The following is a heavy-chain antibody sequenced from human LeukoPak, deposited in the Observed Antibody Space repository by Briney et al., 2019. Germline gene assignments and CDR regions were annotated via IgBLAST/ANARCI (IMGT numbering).Heavy chain of an antibody. CDR1: GGSISSYY. V-gene: IGHV4-59*01. CDR3: ARDALGRFDY. Sequence: SETLFLTCTVSGGSISSYYWSWIRQPPGKGLEWIGYIYYSGGTNYNPSLKSRVTISVDTSKNQFSLKLSSVTAADTAVYYCARDALGRFDYWGQGTLVTVSS. CDR2: IYYSGGT. D-gene: IGHD7-27*01. J-gene: IGHJ4*02.